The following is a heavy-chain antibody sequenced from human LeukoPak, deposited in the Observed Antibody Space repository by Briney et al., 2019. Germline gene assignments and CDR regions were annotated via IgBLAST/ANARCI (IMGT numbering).Heavy chain of an antibody. CDR3: ARSYSSGYYTNPDRTPFDY. J-gene: IGHJ4*02. V-gene: IGHV3-9*01. CDR2: ISWNGGSI. Sequence: PGRSLRLSCAASGFTFDDYAMHWVRQAPGKGLEWVSGISWNGGSIGYADSMKGRFTISRDNAKNSLYLQMNSLRAEDTALYYCARSYSSGYYTNPDRTPFDYWGQGTLVTVSS. D-gene: IGHD3-22*01. CDR1: GFTFDDYA.